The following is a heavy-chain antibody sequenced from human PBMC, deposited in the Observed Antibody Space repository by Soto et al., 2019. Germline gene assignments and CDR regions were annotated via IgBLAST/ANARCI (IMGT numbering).Heavy chain of an antibody. CDR2: ITSGSSFI. V-gene: IGHV3-21*01. Sequence: SLRLSCVASTFTINTYSLNWVRQAPGKGLERVSSITSGSSFIDYADSVKGRFTISRDDAKNSLFLQMSSLRADDTAVYYCARSQRNGAMDVWGQGTTVTVSS. D-gene: IGHD2-8*01. CDR3: ARSQRNGAMDV. J-gene: IGHJ6*02. CDR1: TFTINTYS.